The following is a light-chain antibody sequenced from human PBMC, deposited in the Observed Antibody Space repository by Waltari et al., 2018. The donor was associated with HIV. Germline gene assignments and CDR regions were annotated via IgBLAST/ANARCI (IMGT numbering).Light chain of an antibody. CDR3: SSYAGNRRV. V-gene: IGLV2-8*01. CDR2: EVS. Sequence: QSALTQPPSASGSPGQSVTISCTGTSSDVGGYNFVSWYQHHPSKAPKLMIYEVSKRPEGVPERFSGSKSGNTASRTVAGLQAEDEADYYCSSYAGNRRVFGGGTKLTVL. J-gene: IGLJ3*02. CDR1: SSDVGGYNF.